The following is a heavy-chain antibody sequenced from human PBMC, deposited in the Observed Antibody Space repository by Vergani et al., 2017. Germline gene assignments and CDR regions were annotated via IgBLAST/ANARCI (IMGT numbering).Heavy chain of an antibody. CDR2: IQFDGSNQ. CDR3: AKHFRGWGIDY. CDR1: GFTFSNYD. J-gene: IGHJ4*02. V-gene: IGHV3-30*02. Sequence: VQLVESGGGLVQPGGSLRLSCAASGFTFSNYDMQWIRQGPGKGLEFVAFIQFDGSNQYYADSVKGRFTLSRDFSKNTLYLQMNSLRTDDTATYYCAKHFRGWGIDYWGQGTQVIVSS. D-gene: IGHD3-16*01.